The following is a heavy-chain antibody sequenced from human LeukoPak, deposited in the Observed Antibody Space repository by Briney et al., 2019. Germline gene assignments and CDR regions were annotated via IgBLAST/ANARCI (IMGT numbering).Heavy chain of an antibody. D-gene: IGHD5-12*01. CDR1: GFIFSSHA. V-gene: IGHV3-23*01. Sequence: GGSLRLSCAASGFIFSSHAMNWVRQAPGKGLEWVSSISGSAGTTNYADSVKGRFTISRDNSKNTLYLQMNSLRAEDTAVYYCARMSIRLYSGYEKLDSWGQGTLVTVSS. J-gene: IGHJ4*02. CDR2: ISGSAGTT. CDR3: ARMSIRLYSGYEKLDS.